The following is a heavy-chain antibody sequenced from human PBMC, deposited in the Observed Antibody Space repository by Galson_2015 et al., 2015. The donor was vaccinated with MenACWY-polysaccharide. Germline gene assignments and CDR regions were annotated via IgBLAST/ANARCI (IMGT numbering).Heavy chain of an antibody. D-gene: IGHD3-3*01. J-gene: IGHJ3*01. CDR1: GFPFSDSW. Sequence: SLRLSCAASGFPFSDSWMTWIRQAPGEGLEWVATIKQSGSEKYYVDSVEGRFTVSGDNARNSLYLQMNSLRAEDTAVYYCARARSWSGYFAFDFRGQGTMVTVSS. V-gene: IGHV3-7*01. CDR2: IKQSGSEK. CDR3: ARARSWSGYFAFDF.